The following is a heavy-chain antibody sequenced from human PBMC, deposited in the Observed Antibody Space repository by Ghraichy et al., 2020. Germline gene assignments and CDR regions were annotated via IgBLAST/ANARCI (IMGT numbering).Heavy chain of an antibody. V-gene: IGHV3-53*01. CDR1: GFTVSSNY. CDR2: IYSGGST. J-gene: IGHJ6*02. D-gene: IGHD6-19*01. CDR3: ARASSGWALAAENYGMDV. Sequence: GGSLRLSCAASGFTVSSNYMSWVRQAPGKGLEWVSVIYSGGSTYYADSVKGRFTISRDNSKNTLYLQMNSLRAEDTAVYYCARASSGWALAAENYGMDVWGQGTTVTVSS.